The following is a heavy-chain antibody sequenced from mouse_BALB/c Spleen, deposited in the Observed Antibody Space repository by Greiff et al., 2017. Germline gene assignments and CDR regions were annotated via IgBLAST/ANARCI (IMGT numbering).Heavy chain of an antibody. J-gene: IGHJ2*01. CDR3: ARGSLYGSFDY. CDR1: GFTFSSYA. Sequence: EVKLVESGGGLVKPGGSLKLSCAASGFTFSSYAMSWVRQTPEKRLEWVASISSGGSTYYPDSVKGRFTISRDNARNILYLQMSSLRSKDTAMYYCARGSLYGSFDYWGQGTTLTVSS. V-gene: IGHV5-6-5*01. D-gene: IGHD1-1*01. CDR2: ISSGGST.